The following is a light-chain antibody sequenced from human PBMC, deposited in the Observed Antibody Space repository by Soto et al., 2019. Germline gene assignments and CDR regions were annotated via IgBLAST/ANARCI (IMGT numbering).Light chain of an antibody. V-gene: IGKV1-27*01. CDR1: QGISNY. CDR2: AGS. J-gene: IGKJ2*01. CDR3: QKYNSAPNT. Sequence: DIPMTQSPSSLSASVGDRVTITCRASQGISNYLAWYQQKPGKVPKLLIYAGSTLQSGVPSRFSGSGSGTDFTLTISSLQPEDVASYYCQKYNSAPNTFGPGTKLEIK.